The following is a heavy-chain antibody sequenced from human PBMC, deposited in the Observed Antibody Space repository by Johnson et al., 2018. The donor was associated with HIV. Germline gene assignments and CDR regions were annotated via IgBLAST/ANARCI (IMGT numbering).Heavy chain of an antibody. CDR2: IKQDGSEK. D-gene: IGHD2-2*01. J-gene: IGHJ3*02. CDR3: TTDRTSRDAFDI. Sequence: MQLVESGGGLVQPGGSLRLSCAASGFTFSSYWMSWVRQAPGKGLEWVANIKQDGSEKYYVDSVQGRFTISRDNAKNSLYLQMNSLKTEDTAVYYCTTDRTSRDAFDIWGQGTMVTVSS. V-gene: IGHV3-7*03. CDR1: GFTFSSYW.